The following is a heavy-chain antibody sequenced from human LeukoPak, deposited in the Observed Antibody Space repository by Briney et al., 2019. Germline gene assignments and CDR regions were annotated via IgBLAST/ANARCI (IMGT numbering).Heavy chain of an antibody. V-gene: IGHV1-2*02. CDR2: INPNSGGT. CDR3: ARDPPDYYGSGSYPFDY. CDR1: GYTFTGYY. J-gene: IGHJ4*02. Sequence: ASVKVSCKASGYTFTGYYMLWVRQAPGQGLEWMGWINPNSGGTNYAQKFQGRVTMTRDTSISTAYMELSRLRSDDTAVYYCARDPPDYYGSGSYPFDYWGQGTLVTVSS. D-gene: IGHD3-10*01.